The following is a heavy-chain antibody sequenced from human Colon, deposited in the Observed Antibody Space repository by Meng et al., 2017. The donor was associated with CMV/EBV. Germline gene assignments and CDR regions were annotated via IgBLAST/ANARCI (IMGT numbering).Heavy chain of an antibody. D-gene: IGHD5-12*01. J-gene: IGHJ4*02. CDR3: VRRSYSGQDDY. V-gene: IGHV2-5*02. CDR1: CFSVITDKAG. Sequence: QITLNESGTTLVKPTQTLTLTCHFSCFSVITDKAGVGWIRHPPGKALEWLGFIYWDDDTRYSPSLKTRLTITRDTSKNQVILTMTNMDPADTATYYCVRRSYSGQDDYWGQGALVTVSS. CDR2: IYWDDDT.